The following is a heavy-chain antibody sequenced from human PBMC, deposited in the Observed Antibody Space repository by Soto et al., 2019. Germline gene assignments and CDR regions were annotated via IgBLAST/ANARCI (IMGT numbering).Heavy chain of an antibody. CDR2: IYSGGST. J-gene: IGHJ4*02. D-gene: IGHD3-16*01. Sequence: GGSLRLSCAASGFTVSTKYMSWVRQAPGKGLVWVSVIYSGGSTFYADSVRGRFTISRDNSKNTVNPQMNSLRAEDTAVYYCARDPWAADYWGQGTLVTVSS. CDR1: GFTVSTKY. V-gene: IGHV3-66*01. CDR3: ARDPWAADY.